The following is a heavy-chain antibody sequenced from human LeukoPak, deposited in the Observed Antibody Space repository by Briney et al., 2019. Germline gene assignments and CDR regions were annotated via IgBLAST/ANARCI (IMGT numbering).Heavy chain of an antibody. V-gene: IGHV1-2*02. J-gene: IGHJ4*02. Sequence: GASVTVSCKASGYTFTGYYMHWVRQAPGQGLEWMGWINPNSGGTNYAQKFQGRVTMTRDTSISTAYMELSRLRSDDKAVYYCARGGRSSWYPRYFDYWGQGTLVTVSS. CDR3: ARGGRSSWYPRYFDY. D-gene: IGHD6-13*01. CDR2: INPNSGGT. CDR1: GYTFTGYY.